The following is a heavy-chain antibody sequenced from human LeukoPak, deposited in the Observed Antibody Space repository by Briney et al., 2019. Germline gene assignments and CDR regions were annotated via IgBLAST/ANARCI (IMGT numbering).Heavy chain of an antibody. CDR3: ARHGGATAATKLFDF. Sequence: PSETLSLTCTVSGYSISSGYYWGWIRQPPGKGLEWIGSIYHSGSTYYSTSLKSRLTISLDTSKNQFSLKLRSVTATDTAIYYCARHGGATAATKLFDFWGQGTLVTVSS. D-gene: IGHD1-26*01. CDR2: IYHSGST. J-gene: IGHJ4*02. V-gene: IGHV4-38-2*02. CDR1: GYSISSGYY.